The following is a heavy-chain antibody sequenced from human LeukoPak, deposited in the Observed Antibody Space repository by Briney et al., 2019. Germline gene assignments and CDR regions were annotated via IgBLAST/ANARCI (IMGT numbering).Heavy chain of an antibody. Sequence: GGSLRLSCAASGFTVSSNYMYWVRQAPGKGLEWVSVIYTDENTDYADSVKGRFTISRDNSKSTLYLQMNSLRVDDTAVYYCAREGNSSSGYWYFDLWGRGTLVTVSS. V-gene: IGHV3-53*01. CDR2: IYTDENT. CDR3: AREGNSSSGYWYFDL. J-gene: IGHJ2*01. CDR1: GFTVSSNY. D-gene: IGHD6-13*01.